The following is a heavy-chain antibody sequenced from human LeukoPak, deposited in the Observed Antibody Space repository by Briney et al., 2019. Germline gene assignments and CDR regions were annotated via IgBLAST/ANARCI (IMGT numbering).Heavy chain of an antibody. D-gene: IGHD5-18*01. Sequence: GGSLRLSCAASGFTFDDYAMHWARQAPGKGLEWVSLISGDGGSSYYADSVKGRFTISRDNSKNSLYLQMNSLGTEDTALYYCAKSTAMLSSYFYGMDVWGQGTTVTVSS. V-gene: IGHV3-43*02. CDR1: GFTFDDYA. CDR2: ISGDGGSS. J-gene: IGHJ6*02. CDR3: AKSTAMLSSYFYGMDV.